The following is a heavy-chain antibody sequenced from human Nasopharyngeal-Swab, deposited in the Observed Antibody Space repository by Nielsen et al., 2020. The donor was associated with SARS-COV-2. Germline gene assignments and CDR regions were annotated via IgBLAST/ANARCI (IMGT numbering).Heavy chain of an antibody. J-gene: IGHJ6*02. Sequence: SLKIPFAAPGWTFDDYAMQWVRQAPGKGLEWVSGISWNSGNTGYLDSVKGRFTISRDNAKSSLYLHMNSLRAEDTALYYCAKDFNVDTAMVTYYYSMNVWGQVTTVTVSS. V-gene: IGHV3-9*01. CDR1: GWTFDDYA. D-gene: IGHD5-18*01. CDR3: AKDFNVDTAMVTYYYSMNV. CDR2: ISWNSGNT.